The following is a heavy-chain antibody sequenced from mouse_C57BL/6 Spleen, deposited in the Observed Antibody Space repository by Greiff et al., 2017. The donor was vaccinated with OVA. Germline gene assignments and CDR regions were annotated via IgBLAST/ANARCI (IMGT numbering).Heavy chain of an antibody. CDR2: IDPETGGT. CDR1: GYTFTDYE. V-gene: IGHV1-15*01. Sequence: VQLQESAAELVRPGASVTLSCKASGYTFTDYEMHWVKQTPVHGLEWIGAIDPETGGTAYNQKFKGKAILTADKSSSTAYMELRSLTSEDSAVYYCTREDLEAWFAYWGRGTLVTVSA. CDR3: TREDLEAWFAY. J-gene: IGHJ3*01.